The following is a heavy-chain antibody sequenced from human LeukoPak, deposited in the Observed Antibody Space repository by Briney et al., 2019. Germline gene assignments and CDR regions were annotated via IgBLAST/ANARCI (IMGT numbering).Heavy chain of an antibody. Sequence: SETLSLTCTVSGGSIINSSYYWAWIRQPPGEGLEWIGRIYYSGSTYYNPSLKSRVTISVDTSKNQFSLKPSSVTAADTAVYYCASGDYDYVWGSYRYRDFDYWGQGTLVTVSS. V-gene: IGHV4-39*01. D-gene: IGHD3-16*02. CDR2: IYYSGST. CDR1: GGSIINSSYY. J-gene: IGHJ4*02. CDR3: ASGDYDYVWGSYRYRDFDY.